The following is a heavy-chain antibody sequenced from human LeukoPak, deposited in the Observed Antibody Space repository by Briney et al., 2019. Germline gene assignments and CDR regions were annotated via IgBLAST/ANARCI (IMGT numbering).Heavy chain of an antibody. J-gene: IGHJ4*02. CDR2: IYSGGST. D-gene: IGHD3-22*01. CDR3: ARYFYDSSGYSYYFDY. Sequence: GGSLRLSCAVSGFTVSYNYMSWVRQAPGKGLEWVSVIYSGGSTYYVDSVKGRFTISRDNSKNTVYLQMNSLRAEDTAVYYCARYFYDSSGYSYYFDYWGQGTPVTVSS. CDR1: GFTVSYNY. V-gene: IGHV3-66*01.